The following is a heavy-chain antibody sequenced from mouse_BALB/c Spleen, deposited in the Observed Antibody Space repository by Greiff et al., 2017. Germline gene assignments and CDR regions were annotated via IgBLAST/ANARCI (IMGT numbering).Heavy chain of an antibody. CDR1: GYSITSDYA. J-gene: IGHJ4*01. CDR2: ISYSGST. V-gene: IGHV3-2*02. Sequence: ESGPGLVKPSQSLSLTCTVTGYSITSDYAWNWIRQFPGNKLEWMGYISYSGSTSYNPSLKSRISITRDTSKNQFFLQLNSVTTEDTATYYCARKGTGTGGYAMDYWGQGTSVTVSS. CDR3: ARKGTGTGGYAMDY. D-gene: IGHD4-1*01.